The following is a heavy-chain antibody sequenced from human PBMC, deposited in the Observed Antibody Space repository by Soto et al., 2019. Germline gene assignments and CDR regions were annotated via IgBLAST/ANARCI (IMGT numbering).Heavy chain of an antibody. CDR2: INPSGGST. V-gene: IGHV1-46*01. Sequence: ASVKVSCKASGYTFTSYYMHWVRQAPGQGLEWMGIINPSGGSTSYAQKFQGRVTMTRDTSTSTVYMELSSLRSEDTAVYYCARESTKVDDILTGYPYYYMDVWGKGTTVTVSS. CDR3: ARESTKVDDILTGYPYYYMDV. J-gene: IGHJ6*03. D-gene: IGHD3-9*01. CDR1: GYTFTSYY.